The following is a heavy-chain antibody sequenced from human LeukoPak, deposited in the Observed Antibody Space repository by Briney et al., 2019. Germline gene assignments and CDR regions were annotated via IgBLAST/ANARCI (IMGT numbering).Heavy chain of an antibody. Sequence: GGSLRLSCAAYGFSLSGYSMSWVRQAPWKGVEWVARLHADGNEKYFVHSVKGRFTVSRDNAKNSVYLQMNSLRDEDMAVYYCARGGYSFDYLGQGTLVTVSS. J-gene: IGHJ4*02. CDR1: GFSLSGYS. CDR3: ARGGYSFDY. V-gene: IGHV3-7*01. D-gene: IGHD5-12*01. CDR2: LHADGNEK.